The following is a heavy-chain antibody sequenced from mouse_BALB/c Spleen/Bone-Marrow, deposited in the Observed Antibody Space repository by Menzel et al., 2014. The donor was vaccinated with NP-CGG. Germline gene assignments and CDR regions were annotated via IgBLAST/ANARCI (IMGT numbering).Heavy chain of an antibody. D-gene: IGHD1-1*01. CDR2: IDPYSGGT. Sequence: VQLQQSGPELVKPGASVKVSCKASGYAFTSYNMYWVKQSHGKSLEWIGYIDPYSGGTSYNQKFKGKATLTVDKSSSKAYMHLNSLTSEDSAVYYCARRVYYDYYAMDYWGQGTSVTVSS. CDR1: GYAFTSYN. J-gene: IGHJ4*01. CDR3: ARRVYYDYYAMDY. V-gene: IGHV1S135*01.